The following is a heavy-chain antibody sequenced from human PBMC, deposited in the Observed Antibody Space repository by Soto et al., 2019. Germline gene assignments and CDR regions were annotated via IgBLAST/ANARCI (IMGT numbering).Heavy chain of an antibody. J-gene: IGHJ4*02. CDR2: INYIGSA. D-gene: IGHD3-10*01. Sequence: SETLSLTCTVSGGSISSGGYYWSWIRQHPGKGPEWIGYINYIGSAYYHPSLKSRVTISVDKSKNQFSLKLSSVTAADTAVYYCARGGSGSSENFDYWGQGTLVTVSS. V-gene: IGHV4-31*03. CDR3: ARGGSGSSENFDY. CDR1: GGSISSGGYY.